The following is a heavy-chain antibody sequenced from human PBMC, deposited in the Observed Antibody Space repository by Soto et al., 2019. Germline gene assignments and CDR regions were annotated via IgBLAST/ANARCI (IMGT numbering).Heavy chain of an antibody. V-gene: IGHV1-24*01. CDR2: FDPEDGDT. D-gene: IGHD2-15*01. CDR3: ATVPTIRYCSGGSCYSGGFDY. CDR1: GYTLTELS. J-gene: IGHJ4*02. Sequence: QVQLVQSGAEVKKPGASVKVSCKVSGYTLTELSMHWVRQAPGKGLEWMGGFDPEDGDTIYAQKFQGRVTMTEDTSTDTAYMELSSLRSEDTAVYYCATVPTIRYCSGGSCYSGGFDYWGQGTLVTVSS.